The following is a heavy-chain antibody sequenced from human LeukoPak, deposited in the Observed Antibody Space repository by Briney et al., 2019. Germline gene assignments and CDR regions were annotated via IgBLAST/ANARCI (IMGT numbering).Heavy chain of an antibody. V-gene: IGHV3-73*01. CDR1: GFTFSGSA. CDR2: IRSRANTYAT. Sequence: GGSLRLSCAASGFTFSGSAIHWVRQASGKGLEWVGRIRSRANTYATAYAASVKGRFTISRDDSKNTAYLQMNSLKAEDTALYYCTRPDDYGDYWGQGTLVTVSS. CDR3: TRPDDYGDY. J-gene: IGHJ4*02.